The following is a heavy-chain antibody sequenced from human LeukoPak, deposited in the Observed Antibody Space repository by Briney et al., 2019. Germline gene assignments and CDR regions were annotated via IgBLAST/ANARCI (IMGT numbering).Heavy chain of an antibody. CDR2: VSAYNGNT. J-gene: IGHJ4*02. CDR1: GYTFTSYG. V-gene: IGHV1-18*01. CDR3: ARDYNWGWADFDY. D-gene: IGHD1-1*01. Sequence: GASVKVSCKASGYTFTSYGISWVRQAPGQGLEWMGWVSAYNGNTNYAQKLQGRVTMTTDTSTSTAYTELRSLRSDDTAVYYCARDYNWGWADFDYWGQGTLVTVSS.